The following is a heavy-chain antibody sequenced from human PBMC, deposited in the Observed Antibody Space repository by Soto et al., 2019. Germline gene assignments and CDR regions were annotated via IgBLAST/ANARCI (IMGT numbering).Heavy chain of an antibody. CDR2: INAGNGNT. V-gene: IGHV1-3*01. J-gene: IGHJ3*02. CDR1: GYTSTNYA. CDR3: ARAGFCSTTSCSDAFDI. Sequence: QVQLVQSGAEVKKPGASVKVSCKASGYTSTNYAMHWVRQAPGQRPEWMGWINAGNGNTKFSQRFQGRVTITRDTSANIAYMELSSLTSEDTAVYYCARAGFCSTTSCSDAFDIWGQGTMVTVSS. D-gene: IGHD2-2*01.